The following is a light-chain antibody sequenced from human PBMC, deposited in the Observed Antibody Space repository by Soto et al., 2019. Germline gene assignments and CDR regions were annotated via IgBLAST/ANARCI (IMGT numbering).Light chain of an antibody. V-gene: IGKV3-11*01. J-gene: IGKJ4*01. CDR3: QQRSNWPT. CDR2: DAS. CDR1: QSDSSH. Sequence: LLSQSPAALSLARGERATLSGRASQSDSSHLAWYQQNPSQAPRLLIDDASNRGTGIQARFRGSGSGTDFTLTISSLEPEDFAVYYCQQRSNWPTFGGGNKVDIK.